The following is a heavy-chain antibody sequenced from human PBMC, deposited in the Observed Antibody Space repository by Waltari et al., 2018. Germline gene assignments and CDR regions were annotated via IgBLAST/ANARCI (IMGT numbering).Heavy chain of an antibody. CDR2: SSWNGGTI. V-gene: IGHV3-9*01. Sequence: VQLVESGGGLAQPGRSLRLSCAASGFSFDDYAIHWVRQPPGKGLEWVAGSSWNGGTIAYADSVRGRFTISRDDAKRSVYLQMGSLRSEDTALYYCVKGAGDQIEGYFQQWGRGTLVTVSS. CDR1: GFSFDDYA. J-gene: IGHJ1*01. D-gene: IGHD2-21*01. CDR3: VKGAGDQIEGYFQQ.